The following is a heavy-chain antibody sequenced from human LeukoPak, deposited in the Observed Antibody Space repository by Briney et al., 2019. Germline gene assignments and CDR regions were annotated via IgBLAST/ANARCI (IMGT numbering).Heavy chain of an antibody. V-gene: IGHV4-59*01. CDR2: IYYTGIT. Sequence: SESLSLTCTVSGDSISSYYGSWIRQPPGKGLDWIAYIYYTGITNYNPSLKTRVTISVDTSKNQFSLKLSSVTAADTAVYYCARGTDGFDIWGQGTMVTVSS. CDR1: GDSISSYY. J-gene: IGHJ3*02. CDR3: ARGTDGFDI.